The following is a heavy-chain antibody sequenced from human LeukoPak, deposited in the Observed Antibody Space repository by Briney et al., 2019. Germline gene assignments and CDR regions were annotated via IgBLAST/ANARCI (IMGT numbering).Heavy chain of an antibody. CDR2: ITSSGGGT. D-gene: IGHD6-6*01. CDR3: EKETSDHRY. J-gene: IGHJ4*02. V-gene: IGHV3-23*01. Sequence: GGSLRLSCAASGPTFSNYAMSWVRQAPGKGLEWVSTITSSGGGTYYADSVKGRFTISRDNSKNTLFLRMNSLRAEDSAVYYCEKETSDHRYWGQGTLVTVSS. CDR1: GPTFSNYA.